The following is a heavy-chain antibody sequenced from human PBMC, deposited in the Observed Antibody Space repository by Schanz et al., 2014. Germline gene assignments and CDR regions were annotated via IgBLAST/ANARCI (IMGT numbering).Heavy chain of an antibody. CDR2: IRFDGRDK. V-gene: IGHV3-30*02. CDR3: AKDQLANYRGSGYNWFDP. D-gene: IGHD3-10*01. Sequence: QVQLVESGGGVVQPGGSLRLSCAASGFTFSSYGMHWVRQAPGKGLEWVTFIRFDGRDKYYADSEKGRFSVSRDNSKNTLYLQMNSLRADDTAVYYCAKDQLANYRGSGYNWFDPWGQGTLVTVSS. J-gene: IGHJ5*02. CDR1: GFTFSSYG.